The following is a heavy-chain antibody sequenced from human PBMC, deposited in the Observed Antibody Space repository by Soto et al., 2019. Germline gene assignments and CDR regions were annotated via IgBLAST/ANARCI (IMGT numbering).Heavy chain of an antibody. V-gene: IGHV1-46*01. Sequence: QVQLVQSGAEVKKPGSSVKLSCKASGCNFIAYYIYWVRQAPGKGPAWRGMVNPSSGATNYAQKFQGRVTVTTDTSTSTAYLELSSLRSEDAAVYYCAKYCGGDCRHFDAWGQGTLVTVSS. CDR3: AKYCGGDCRHFDA. CDR1: GCNFIAYY. D-gene: IGHD2-21*02. J-gene: IGHJ4*02. CDR2: VNPSSGAT.